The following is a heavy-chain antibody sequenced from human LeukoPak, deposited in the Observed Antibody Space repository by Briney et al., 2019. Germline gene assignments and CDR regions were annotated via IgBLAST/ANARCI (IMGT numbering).Heavy chain of an antibody. V-gene: IGHV4-39*07. D-gene: IGHD2-2*02. CDR2: INHSGST. Sequence: SETLSLTCTVSGGSISSSSYYWSWIRQPPGKGLEWIGEINHSGSTNYNPSLKSRVTISVDTSKNQFSLKLSSVTAADTAVYYCARGNGYCSSTRCYTPYYYYGMDVWGQGTTVTVSS. CDR3: ARGNGYCSSTRCYTPYYYYGMDV. CDR1: GGSISSSSYY. J-gene: IGHJ6*02.